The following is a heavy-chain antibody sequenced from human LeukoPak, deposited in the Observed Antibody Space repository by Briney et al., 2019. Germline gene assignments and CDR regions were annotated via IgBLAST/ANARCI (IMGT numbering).Heavy chain of an antibody. D-gene: IGHD3-22*01. CDR2: IGTAGDT. V-gene: IGHV3-13*01. CDR1: GFTFSSYD. CDR3: ARGDFRDYYDSSGYGLGY. Sequence: PGGSLRLSCAASGFTFSSYDMHWVRQATGKGLEWVSAIGTAGDTYYPGSVKGRFTISRENAKNSLYLQMNSLRAGDTDVYYCARGDFRDYYDSSGYGLGYWGQGTLVTVSS. J-gene: IGHJ4*02.